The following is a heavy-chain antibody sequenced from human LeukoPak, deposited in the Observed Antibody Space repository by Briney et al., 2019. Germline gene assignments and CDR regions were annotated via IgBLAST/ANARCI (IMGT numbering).Heavy chain of an antibody. CDR1: GYTLTELS. CDR2: FDPEDGET. Sequence: ASVKVSCKVTGYTLTELSMHWARQAPGKGLEWMGGFDPEDGETIYAQKFQGRVTMTEDTSTDTAYMELSSLRSEDTAVYYCATVPYRHMIVVNYFDYWGQGTLVTVSS. V-gene: IGHV1-24*01. CDR3: ATVPYRHMIVVNYFDY. J-gene: IGHJ4*02. D-gene: IGHD3-22*01.